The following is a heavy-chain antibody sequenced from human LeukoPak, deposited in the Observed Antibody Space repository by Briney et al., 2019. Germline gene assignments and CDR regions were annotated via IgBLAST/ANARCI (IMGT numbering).Heavy chain of an antibody. CDR3: ARVRFLGKNFDY. Sequence: GGSLRLSCAASGFTFSTYWMSWVRQAPGKGLEWVANIKQDGSEKYYMDSVKGRFTISRDNAKNSLYLQMNSLRAEDTAVYYCARVRFLGKNFDYWGQGTLVTVSS. D-gene: IGHD3-3*01. CDR2: IKQDGSEK. CDR1: GFTFSTYW. V-gene: IGHV3-7*01. J-gene: IGHJ4*02.